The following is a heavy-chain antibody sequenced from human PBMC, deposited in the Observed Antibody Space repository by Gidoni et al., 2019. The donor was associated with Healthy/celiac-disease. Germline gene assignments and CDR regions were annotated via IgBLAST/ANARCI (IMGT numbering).Heavy chain of an antibody. J-gene: IGHJ4*02. Sequence: EVQLLESGGGLVQPGGSLRLSCAASGFTFSRYAMSWVRQAPGKGLEWVSAISGSGGSTYYADSVKGRFTISRDNSKNTLYLQMNSLRAEDTAVYYCAKDPWAPPHLPTTVTTSVDYWGQGTLVTVSS. CDR3: AKDPWAPPHLPTTVTTSVDY. D-gene: IGHD4-17*01. CDR2: ISGSGGST. CDR1: GFTFSRYA. V-gene: IGHV3-23*01.